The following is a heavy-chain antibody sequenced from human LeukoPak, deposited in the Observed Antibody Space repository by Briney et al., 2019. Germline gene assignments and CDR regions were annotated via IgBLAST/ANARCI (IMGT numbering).Heavy chain of an antibody. D-gene: IGHD3-10*01. J-gene: IGHJ4*02. CDR3: AKDLNYYGSGSYYMDY. V-gene: IGHV3-30*18. Sequence: PGRSLRLSCAASGFTFSSYGMHWVRQAPGKGLGWVAVISYDGSNKYYADSVKGRFTISRDNSKNTLYLQMNSLRAEDTAVYYCAKDLNYYGSGSYYMDYWGQGTLVTVSS. CDR1: GFTFSSYG. CDR2: ISYDGSNK.